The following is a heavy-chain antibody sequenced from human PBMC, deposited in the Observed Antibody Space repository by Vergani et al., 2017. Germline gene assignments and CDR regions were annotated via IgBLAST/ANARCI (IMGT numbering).Heavy chain of an antibody. CDR1: RYSFTNYW. V-gene: IGHV5-51*01. CDR3: ARLYGRDSSGSKYFDY. D-gene: IGHD3-22*01. CDR2: IHPADSDT. Sequence: EVQLVQSGAEVKKPGESLKISCQISRYSFTNYWIGWVRQMPGKGLEWMGIIHPADSDTRYSPSFQGQVTISVDKSIRPAYLQRSSLRASDSAMYYCARLYGRDSSGSKYFDYWGQGTLVTVSS. J-gene: IGHJ4*02.